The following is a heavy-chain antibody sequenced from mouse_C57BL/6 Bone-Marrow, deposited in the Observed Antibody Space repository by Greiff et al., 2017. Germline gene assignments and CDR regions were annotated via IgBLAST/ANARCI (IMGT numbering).Heavy chain of an antibody. CDR3: ARDDYDADGFDY. V-gene: IGHV1-4*01. J-gene: IGHJ2*01. D-gene: IGHD2-4*01. CDR2: INPSSGYT. CDR1: GYTFTSYT. Sequence: QVQLKESGAELARPGASVKMSCKASGYTFTSYTMHWVKQRPGQGLEWIGYINPSSGYTKYNQKFKDKATLTADKSSSTAYMQLSSLTSEDSAVYYCARDDYDADGFDYWGQGTTLTVSS.